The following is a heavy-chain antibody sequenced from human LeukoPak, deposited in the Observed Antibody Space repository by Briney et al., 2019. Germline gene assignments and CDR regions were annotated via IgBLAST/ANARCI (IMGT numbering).Heavy chain of an antibody. D-gene: IGHD1/OR15-1a*01. CDR2: ISSSGSTI. Sequence: GGSLRLSCAASGFTFSSYEMNWVRQAPGKGLEWVSYISSSGSTIYYADSVKGRFTISRDNAKNSLYLQMNSLRVEDTAVYYCARVGPEQLDYWGQGTLVTVSS. CDR1: GFTFSSYE. J-gene: IGHJ4*02. CDR3: ARVGPEQLDY. V-gene: IGHV3-48*03.